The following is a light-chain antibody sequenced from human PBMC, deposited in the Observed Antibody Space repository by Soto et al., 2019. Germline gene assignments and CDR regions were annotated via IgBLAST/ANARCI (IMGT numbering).Light chain of an antibody. V-gene: IGKV1-33*01. CDR1: QNITNN. Sequence: DIQMTQSTSCLSASIGDRVAITCQASQNITNNLSWYQQKPGKAPNLLIYHASKLAKGVTSRFSGSGSGTDFSFIITSLQREDLATYYCQQYYGLPPLTFGQGRRLEIK. CDR3: QQYYGLPPLT. J-gene: IGKJ5*01. CDR2: HAS.